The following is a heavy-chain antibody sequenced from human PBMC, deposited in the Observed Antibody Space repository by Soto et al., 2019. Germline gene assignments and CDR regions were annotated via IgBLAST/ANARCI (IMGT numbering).Heavy chain of an antibody. CDR3: STDAPYSSSSIYYYGMDV. J-gene: IGHJ6*02. V-gene: IGHV3-15*01. CDR2: IKTKADGGAT. D-gene: IGHD6-6*01. Sequence: GSLRLAGAASGFTGSNACRSWVRQAPGKGLEWVGRIKTKADGGATDYAAPVKGRFTISRDDSKNTLFLQMNSLKTEDTGMYYCSTDAPYSSSSIYYYGMDVWGQGTTVTVS. CDR1: GFTGSNAC.